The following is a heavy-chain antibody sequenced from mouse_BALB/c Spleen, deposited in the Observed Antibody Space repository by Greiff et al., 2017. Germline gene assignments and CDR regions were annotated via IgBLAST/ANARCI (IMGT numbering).Heavy chain of an antibody. CDR1: GFTFSNYW. Sequence: EVQVVESGGGLVQPGGSMKLSCVASGFTFSNYWMNWVRQSPEKGLEWVAEIRLKSNNYATHYAESVKGRFTISRDDSKSSVYLQMNNLRAEDTGIYYCTRKYGNYDAMDYWGQGTSVTVSS. J-gene: IGHJ4*01. CDR3: TRKYGNYDAMDY. D-gene: IGHD2-10*02. V-gene: IGHV6-6*02. CDR2: IRLKSNNYAT.